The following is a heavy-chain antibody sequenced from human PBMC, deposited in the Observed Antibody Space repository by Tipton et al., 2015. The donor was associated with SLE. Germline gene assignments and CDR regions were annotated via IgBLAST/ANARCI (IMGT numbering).Heavy chain of an antibody. Sequence: LRLSCTVSGGSISSSSYYWGWIRQPPGKGLEWIGEINHSGSTNYNPSLKSRVTISVDTSKNQFSLKLSSVTAADTAVYYCARGRGGSYDYWGQGTLVTVSS. CDR2: INHSGST. V-gene: IGHV4-39*07. CDR1: GGSISSSSYY. J-gene: IGHJ4*02. CDR3: ARGRGGSYDY. D-gene: IGHD1-26*01.